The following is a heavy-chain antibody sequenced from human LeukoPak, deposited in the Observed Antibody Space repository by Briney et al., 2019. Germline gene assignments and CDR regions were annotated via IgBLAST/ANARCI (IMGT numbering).Heavy chain of an antibody. J-gene: IGHJ5*02. V-gene: IGHV1-2*02. CDR3: ARGCYDYSDTEWFDP. CDR2: INPNSGGT. Sequence: ASVKVSCKASGYTFTGYYMHWVRQAPGQGLEWMGWINPNSGGTNYAQKFQGRVTMTRDTSISTAYMELSRLRSDDTAVYYCARGCYDYSDTEWFDPWGQGTLVTVSS. CDR1: GYTFTGYY. D-gene: IGHD4-11*01.